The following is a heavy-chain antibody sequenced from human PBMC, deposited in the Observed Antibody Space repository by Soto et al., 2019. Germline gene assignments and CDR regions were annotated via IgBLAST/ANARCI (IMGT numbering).Heavy chain of an antibody. CDR2: IKQDGSEK. J-gene: IGHJ4*02. Sequence: VQLVESGGGLVQPGGSLRLSCAASGFTFSSYWMTWVRQAPGKGLEWVANIKQDGSEKYYMDSVKGRFTISRDNAKNSLSLQMNSLRAEDTAVYYCAGGNYLDNWGQGTLVTVSS. CDR1: GFTFSSYW. V-gene: IGHV3-7*04. CDR3: AGGNYLDN.